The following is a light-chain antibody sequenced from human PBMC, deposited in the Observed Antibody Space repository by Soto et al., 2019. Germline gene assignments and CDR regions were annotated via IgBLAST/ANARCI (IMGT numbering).Light chain of an antibody. J-gene: IGLJ3*02. CDR2: GVT. CDR3: YSYAGRNIWV. V-gene: IGLV2-8*01. Sequence: QSALAQPPSAXXXXGQSVTISCTGSGSDIGACNFVSWYQQHPGKAPKLMIFGVTERPSGVPDRFSGSKSGNTASLTVSGLQADDEAVYYCYSYAGRNIWVFGGGTKLTVL. CDR1: GSDIGACNF.